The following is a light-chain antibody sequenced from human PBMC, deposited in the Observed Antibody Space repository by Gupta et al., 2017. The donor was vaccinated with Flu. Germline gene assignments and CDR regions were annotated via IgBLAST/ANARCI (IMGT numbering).Light chain of an antibody. V-gene: IGKV1-5*03. CDR3: QQYNGT. J-gene: IGKJ1*01. CDR2: KAS. CDR1: QSISNW. Sequence: DIQMTQSPSTLSASVGDRVTITCRASQSISNWLAWYQQKPGKAPKVLIYKASNLESWVPSRFRGRGSGTEFSLTIRSLQSDDFATYYCQQYNGTFGQGTKVEIK.